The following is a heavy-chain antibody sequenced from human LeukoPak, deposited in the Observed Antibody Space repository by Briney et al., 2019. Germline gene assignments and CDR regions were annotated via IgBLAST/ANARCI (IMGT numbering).Heavy chain of an antibody. D-gene: IGHD3-3*01. CDR2: FDPEDGET. Sequence: ASVKVSCKVSGYTLTELSMHWVRQAPGKGLEWMGGFDPEDGETIYAQKFQGRVTMTEDTSTDTAYMELSSLRSEDTAVYYCATGNHYDFWSGYYGDYFDYWGQGTLVTVSS. CDR3: ATGNHYDFWSGYYGDYFDY. J-gene: IGHJ4*02. CDR1: GYTLTELS. V-gene: IGHV1-24*01.